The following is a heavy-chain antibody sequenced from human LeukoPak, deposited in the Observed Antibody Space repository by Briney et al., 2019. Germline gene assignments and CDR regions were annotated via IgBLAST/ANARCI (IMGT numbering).Heavy chain of an antibody. J-gene: IGHJ5*02. Sequence: ASVKVSCTASGYTFTSYDIYWVRQANGPGLGWVGWMNPNSGNTGYAQKFQGRVTITRNTSISTDYMELSSLRSEDTAVYYCARGPELLWFGELNWFDPWGQGTLVTVSS. CDR1: GYTFTSYD. D-gene: IGHD3-10*01. V-gene: IGHV1-8*03. CDR3: ARGPELLWFGELNWFDP. CDR2: MNPNSGNT.